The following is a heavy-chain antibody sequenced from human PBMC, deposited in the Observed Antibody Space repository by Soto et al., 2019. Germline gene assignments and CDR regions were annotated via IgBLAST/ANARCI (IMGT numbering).Heavy chain of an antibody. CDR2: IGTAGDT. D-gene: IGHD3-22*01. V-gene: IGHV3-13*01. CDR3: ARAQGTRRDSSGYSNDAFDI. J-gene: IGHJ3*02. Sequence: GGSLRLSCAASGFTFSSYDMHWVRQATGEGLEWVSAIGTAGDTYYPGSVEGRFTISRENAKNSVYLQMNSLRAGDTAVYYCARAQGTRRDSSGYSNDAFDIWGQGTMVTVSS. CDR1: GFTFSSYD.